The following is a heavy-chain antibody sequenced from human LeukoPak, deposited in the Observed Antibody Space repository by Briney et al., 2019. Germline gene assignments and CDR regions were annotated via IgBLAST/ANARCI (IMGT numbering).Heavy chain of an antibody. V-gene: IGHV3-11*01. CDR3: ARRRYNWNAIDF. CDR1: GFTFSDYY. CDR2: ISSSGNII. D-gene: IGHD1-20*01. J-gene: IGHJ4*02. Sequence: GGSLRLSCAASGFTFSDYYMSWIRQAPGKGLEWVSYISSSGNIIYYADSVKGRFTISRDNAKTSLYLQMNSRRAEDTAVYYCARRRYNWNAIDFWGQGTVVPVPS.